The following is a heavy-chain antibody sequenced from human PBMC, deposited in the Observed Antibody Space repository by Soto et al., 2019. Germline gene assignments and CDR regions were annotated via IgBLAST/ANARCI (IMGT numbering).Heavy chain of an antibody. CDR3: AKDRQPDGFWPFDH. V-gene: IGHV3-23*01. J-gene: IGHJ4*01. CDR2: VTQDGGS. Sequence: EVQLLESGGGLVQPGGSLRLSCAASGFTLIAYTMSWVRQAPGKGLEWVSGVTQDGGSLYADSVRGRFTISRDNSKNTVYLQMNSMRTDDTAMYYCAKDRQPDGFWPFDHWGQGTLIIVSS. D-gene: IGHD3-3*01. CDR1: GFTLIAYT.